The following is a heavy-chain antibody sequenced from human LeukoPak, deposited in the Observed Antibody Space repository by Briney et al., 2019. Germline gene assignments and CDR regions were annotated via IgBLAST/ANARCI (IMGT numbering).Heavy chain of an antibody. J-gene: IGHJ4*02. CDR2: IWNDGSNK. Sequence: PGGSLRLSCAASGFTFSHYGMHWVRQAPGKGLEWVAVIWNDGSNKYYADSVKGRFTIYRDDSQNMLYLQMDSLRAEDTAVYYCAEDAQRGFDYSNSLEYWGQGALVTVSS. V-gene: IGHV3-33*06. CDR1: GFTFSHYG. D-gene: IGHD4-11*01. CDR3: AEDAQRGFDYSNSLEY.